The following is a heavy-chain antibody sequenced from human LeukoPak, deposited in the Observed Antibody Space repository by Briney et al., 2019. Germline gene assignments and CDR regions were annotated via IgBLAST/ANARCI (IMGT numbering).Heavy chain of an antibody. J-gene: IGHJ4*02. V-gene: IGHV4-34*01. D-gene: IGHD3-3*01. Sequence: SETLSLTCAVYGGSFSGYYWSWIRQPPGKGLEWIGEINHSGSTNYNPSLKSRVTISVDTSKNQFSLKLSSVTAADTAVYYCARFTIFGVVKGRPGDFDYWGQGTLVTVSS. CDR3: ARFTIFGVVKGRPGDFDY. CDR2: INHSGST. CDR1: GGSFSGYY.